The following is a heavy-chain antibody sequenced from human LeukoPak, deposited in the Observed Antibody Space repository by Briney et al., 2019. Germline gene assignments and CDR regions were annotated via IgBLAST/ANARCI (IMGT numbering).Heavy chain of an antibody. CDR2: IVVGSGNT. D-gene: IGHD1-1*01. J-gene: IGHJ4*02. CDR3: ATDDVTTGTKTALGY. CDR1: GFTFTSSA. V-gene: IGHV1-58*01. Sequence: SVKVSCKASGFTFTSSAVQWVRQARGQGLEWIGWIVVGSGNTNYAQKFQERVTISRDMSTSTAYMELSSLRSEDTAVYYCATDDVTTGTKTALGYWGQGTLVSVSS.